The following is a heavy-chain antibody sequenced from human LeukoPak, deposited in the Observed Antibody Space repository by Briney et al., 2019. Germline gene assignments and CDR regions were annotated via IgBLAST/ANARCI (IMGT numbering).Heavy chain of an antibody. J-gene: IGHJ3*02. D-gene: IGHD1-1*01. V-gene: IGHV3-33*01. CDR3: ARDGGQYNAFDI. CDR1: GFTFSSYG. CDR2: IWYDGSNK. Sequence: GRSLRLSCAASGFTFSSYGMHWVRQAPGKGLDWVAVIWYDGSNKYYEDSVNGRFTISRDNSKNTLYLQMNSLRAEDTAVYYCARDGGQYNAFDIWGQGTMVTVSS.